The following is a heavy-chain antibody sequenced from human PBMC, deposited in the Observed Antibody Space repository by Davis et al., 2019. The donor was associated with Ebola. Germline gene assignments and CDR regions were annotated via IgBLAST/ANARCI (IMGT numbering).Heavy chain of an antibody. V-gene: IGHV3-7*03. CDR1: GFTFSSYW. CDR2: IKQDGSEK. Sequence: GESLKISCAASGFTFSSYWMSWVRQAPGKGLEWVANIKQDGSEKYYVDSVKGRFTISRDNSKNTLYLQMNSLRAEDTAVYYCANSPFPPVYYFDYWGQGTLVTVSS. CDR3: ANSPFPPVYYFDY. D-gene: IGHD2-8*01. J-gene: IGHJ4*02.